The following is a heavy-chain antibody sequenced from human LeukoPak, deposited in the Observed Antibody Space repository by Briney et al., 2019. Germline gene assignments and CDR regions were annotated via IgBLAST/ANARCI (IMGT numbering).Heavy chain of an antibody. Sequence: SETLSLTCAVYGGSFSGYYWSWIRQPPGKGLEWIGEINHSGSTNYNPSLKSRVTISVDTSKNQFSLKLSSVTAADTAVYYCAGVRARVVVRGAHGPWGQGTLVTVSS. V-gene: IGHV4-34*01. CDR1: GGSFSGYY. D-gene: IGHD3-10*01. J-gene: IGHJ4*02. CDR2: INHSGST. CDR3: AGVRARVVVRGAHGP.